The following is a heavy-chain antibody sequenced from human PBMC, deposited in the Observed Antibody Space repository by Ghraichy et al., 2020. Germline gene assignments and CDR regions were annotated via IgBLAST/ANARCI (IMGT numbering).Heavy chain of an antibody. D-gene: IGHD3-9*01. CDR2: ITSKGGRT. J-gene: IGHJ4*02. V-gene: IGHV3-64D*09. CDR1: GFTFSKFG. Sequence: SLRLSCSGSGFTFSKFGMHWVRQAPGKGLEYVSTITSKGGRTHYADAVKGRFTISRDSSKNTVYLQMSSVTNDDTAVYYCVRGSDILTGSFYYWGQGTQVTVSS. CDR3: VRGSDILTGSFYY.